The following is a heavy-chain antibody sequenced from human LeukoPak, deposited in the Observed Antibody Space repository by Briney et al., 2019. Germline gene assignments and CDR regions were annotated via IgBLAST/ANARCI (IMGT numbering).Heavy chain of an antibody. D-gene: IGHD1-26*01. CDR3: ARDRERYDAFDI. CDR2: IKHDGSEK. V-gene: IGHV3-7*01. Sequence: RGSLRLSCAASGFTFSSYWMSWVRQAPGKGLEWVANIKHDGSEKYYVDSVKSRFTISRENVKNSLYLQMNSLRAEDTAVYYCARDRERYDAFDILGQGTMVAVSS. J-gene: IGHJ3*02. CDR1: GFTFSSYW.